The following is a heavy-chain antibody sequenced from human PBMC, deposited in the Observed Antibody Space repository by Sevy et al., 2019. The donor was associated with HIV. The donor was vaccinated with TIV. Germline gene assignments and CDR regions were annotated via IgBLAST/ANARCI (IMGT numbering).Heavy chain of an antibody. Sequence: SETLSLTCTVSGGSISSGSYYWSWIRQPAGKGLEWIGRIYTSGSTNYNPSLKSRVTISVDTSKNQFSLKLSSVTAADTAVYYCARGESTWAGWFDPWGQGTLVTVSS. CDR1: GGSISSGSYY. CDR3: ARGESTWAGWFDP. J-gene: IGHJ5*02. V-gene: IGHV4-61*02. D-gene: IGHD1-26*01. CDR2: IYTSGST.